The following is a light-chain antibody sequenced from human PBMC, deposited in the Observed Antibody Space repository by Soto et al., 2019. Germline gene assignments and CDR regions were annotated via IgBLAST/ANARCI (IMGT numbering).Light chain of an antibody. V-gene: IGKV1-39*01. CDR1: QSISNH. Sequence: GDRVIITCRASQSISNHLNWYQQKPGKAPKLLIFAASSLQSGVPSRFSGSRSGPDFTLTSSSLQPEDFATYYCQQSYSSPPTFGQGTKVDIK. CDR2: AAS. J-gene: IGKJ1*01. CDR3: QQSYSSPPT.